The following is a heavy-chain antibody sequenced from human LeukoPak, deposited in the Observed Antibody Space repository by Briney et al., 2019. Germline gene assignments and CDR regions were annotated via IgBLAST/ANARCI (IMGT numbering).Heavy chain of an antibody. CDR2: IYYSGST. CDR1: GGSISSGGYY. J-gene: IGHJ6*02. Sequence: SETLSLTCTVSGGSISSGGYYWSWIRQHPGKGLEWIGYIYYSGSTYYNPSLKSRVTISVDTSKNQFSLKLNSVTAADTAVYYCARVDAALDLHGYYYYYYGMDVWGQGTTVSVSS. V-gene: IGHV4-31*03. CDR3: ARVDAALDLHGYYYYYYGMDV. D-gene: IGHD5-18*01.